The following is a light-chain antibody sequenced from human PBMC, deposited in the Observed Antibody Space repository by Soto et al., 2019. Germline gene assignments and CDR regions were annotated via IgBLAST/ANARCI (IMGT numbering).Light chain of an antibody. CDR2: GAS. Sequence: EIVLTQSPGTLSLSPGERATLSCRASQSVSGSYLAWYQHKPGQAPRLLIYGASSRATDIPDRFSGSGSGTDFPLTISRLEPEDFAVCYCQHYGSSPPYTFGQGTKLEIK. J-gene: IGKJ2*01. CDR3: QHYGSSPPYT. V-gene: IGKV3-20*01. CDR1: QSVSGSY.